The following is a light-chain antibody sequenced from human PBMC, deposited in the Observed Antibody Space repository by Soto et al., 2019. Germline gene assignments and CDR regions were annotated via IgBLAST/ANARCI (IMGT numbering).Light chain of an antibody. V-gene: IGKV3-20*01. J-gene: IGKJ1*01. CDR1: QRISSTF. CDR2: GAS. Sequence: EIVLTQSPGTLSLSPGERASLSCRASQRISSTFLAWYQQKPGQAPRLLIYGASSRATGIPDRFSGSGSVTDFTLTISRLEPEDFAVYFCQQYGSSPRTFGQGTKVHI. CDR3: QQYGSSPRT.